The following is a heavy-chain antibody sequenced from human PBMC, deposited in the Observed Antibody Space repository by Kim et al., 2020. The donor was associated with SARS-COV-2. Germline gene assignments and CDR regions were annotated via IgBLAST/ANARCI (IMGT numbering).Heavy chain of an antibody. CDR3: ARASQTYYDFWSGSGPFDY. V-gene: IGHV4-61*02. CDR1: GGSISSGSYY. CDR2: IYTSGST. D-gene: IGHD3-3*01. Sequence: SETLSLTCTVSGGSISSGSYYWSWIRQPAGKGLEWIGRIYTSGSTNYNPSLKSRVTISVDTSKNQFSLKLSSVTAADTAVYYCARASQTYYDFWSGSGPFDYWGQGTLVTVSS. J-gene: IGHJ4*02.